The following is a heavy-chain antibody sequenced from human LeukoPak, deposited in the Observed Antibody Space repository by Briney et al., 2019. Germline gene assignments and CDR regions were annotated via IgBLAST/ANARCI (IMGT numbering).Heavy chain of an antibody. Sequence: ASVKVSCKASGYTFTGYYMHWVRQAPGQGLEWMGWINPNSGGTNYAQKFQGRVTMTRDTSISTAYMELSRLRSDDTAVYYCARGSPISTSSSGLLRGFDYWGQGTLVTVSS. CDR2: INPNSGGT. CDR1: GYTFTGYY. J-gene: IGHJ4*02. D-gene: IGHD3-22*01. V-gene: IGHV1-2*02. CDR3: ARGSPISTSSSGLLRGFDY.